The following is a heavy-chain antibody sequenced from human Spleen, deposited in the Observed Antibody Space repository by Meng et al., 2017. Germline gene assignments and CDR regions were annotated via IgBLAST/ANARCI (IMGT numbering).Heavy chain of an antibody. CDR1: GGSISSGGYY. D-gene: IGHD2-21*02. Sequence: LRLSCTVSGGSISSGGYYWSWIRQHPGKGLEWIGYIYYSGSTYYNPSLKSRVTISVDTSKNQFSLKLSSVTAADTAVYYCASTLVVTATEYYYYGMDVWGQGTTVTVSS. J-gene: IGHJ6*02. CDR2: IYYSGST. CDR3: ASTLVVTATEYYYYGMDV. V-gene: IGHV4-31*03.